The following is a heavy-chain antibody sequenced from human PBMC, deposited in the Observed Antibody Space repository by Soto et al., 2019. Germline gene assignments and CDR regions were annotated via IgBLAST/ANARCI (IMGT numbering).Heavy chain of an antibody. Sequence: GGSLRLSCAASGFTFSSYEMNWVRQAPGKGLEWVSYISSSGSTIYYADSVKGRFTISRDNAKNSLYLQMNSLRAEDTAVYYCARVVLSGSYYGYYGMDDWGQRTTVTVSS. J-gene: IGHJ6*02. D-gene: IGHD1-26*01. CDR2: ISSSGSTI. CDR3: ARVVLSGSYYGYYGMDD. V-gene: IGHV3-48*03. CDR1: GFTFSSYE.